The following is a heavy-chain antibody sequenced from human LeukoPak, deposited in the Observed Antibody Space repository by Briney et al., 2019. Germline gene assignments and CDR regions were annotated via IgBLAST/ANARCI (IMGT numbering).Heavy chain of an antibody. CDR2: IYHSGST. Sequence: PSGTLSLTCAVSGVSISSSNWWSWVRQPPGKGLGWIGEIYHSGSTNYNPSLKSRVTISVDKSKNQFSLKLSSVTAADTAVYYCARGPALGYCSGGSCYWLDYWGQGTLVTVSS. CDR1: GVSISSSNW. J-gene: IGHJ4*02. CDR3: ARGPALGYCSGGSCYWLDY. D-gene: IGHD2-15*01. V-gene: IGHV4-4*02.